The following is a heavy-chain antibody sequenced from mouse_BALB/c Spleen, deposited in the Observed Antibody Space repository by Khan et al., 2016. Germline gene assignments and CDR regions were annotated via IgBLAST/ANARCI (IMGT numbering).Heavy chain of an antibody. Sequence: EVELVESGGDLVQPGGSLRLSCATSGFTFTDYYMRWVRQPPGKALEWLGFISNKANGYTTEYSASVKGRFTISRDNSHRILYLQMHTLRAEYSSTYDCARESYCPYAIDYWGQGSSVTISS. D-gene: IGHD2-12*01. V-gene: IGHV7-3*02. J-gene: IGHJ4*01. CDR2: ISNKANGYTT. CDR1: GFTFTDYY. CDR3: ARESYCPYAIDY.